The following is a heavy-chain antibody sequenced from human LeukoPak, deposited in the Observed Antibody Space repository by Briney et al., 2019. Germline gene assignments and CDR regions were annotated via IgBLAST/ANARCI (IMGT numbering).Heavy chain of an antibody. CDR1: GYTFTSYG. J-gene: IGHJ5*02. CDR3: ASRGDSSGYYPQSEWFDP. D-gene: IGHD3-22*01. V-gene: IGHV1-18*01. Sequence: ASVKVSCKASGYTFTSYGISWVRQAPGQGLEWVGWISPYNGNTNYAQKLQGRVTMTTDTSTSTAYMELRSLRSDDTAVYYCASRGDSSGYYPQSEWFDPWGQGTLVTVSS. CDR2: ISPYNGNT.